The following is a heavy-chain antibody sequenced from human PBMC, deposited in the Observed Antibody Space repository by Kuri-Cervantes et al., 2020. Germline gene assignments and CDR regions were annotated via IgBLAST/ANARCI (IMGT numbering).Heavy chain of an antibody. J-gene: IGHJ3*02. V-gene: IGHV4-59*01. D-gene: IGHD1-26*01. CDR3: ARHVPDSGSYYVLADAFEI. Sequence: SETLSLTCTVSGGSIRNYYWTWIRQTPGKGLEYMGYIYSSGTANYNPSLKSRVTMSVDTSKNQFSLKLNSVTAADTAVYYCARHVPDSGSYYVLADAFEIWGQGTMVTVSS. CDR2: IYSSGTA. CDR1: GGSIRNYY.